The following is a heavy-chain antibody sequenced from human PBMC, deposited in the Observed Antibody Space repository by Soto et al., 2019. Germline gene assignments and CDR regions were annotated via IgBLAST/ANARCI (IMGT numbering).Heavy chain of an antibody. J-gene: IGHJ6*03. Sequence: ASVKVSCKASGYTFTGYYMHWVRQAPGQGLEWMGWINPNSGGTNYAQKFQGWVTMTRDTSISTAYMELSRLRSDDTAVYYCAVVFRGVNYYMDVWGKGTTVTVSS. V-gene: IGHV1-2*04. CDR2: INPNSGGT. D-gene: IGHD3-10*01. CDR3: AVVFRGVNYYMDV. CDR1: GYTFTGYY.